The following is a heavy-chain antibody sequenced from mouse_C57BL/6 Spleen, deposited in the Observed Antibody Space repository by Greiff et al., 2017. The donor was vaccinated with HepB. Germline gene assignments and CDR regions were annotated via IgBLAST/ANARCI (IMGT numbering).Heavy chain of an antibody. CDR2: INYDGSST. V-gene: IGHV5-16*01. D-gene: IGHD1-1*02. J-gene: IGHJ2*01. CDR1: GFTFSDYY. Sequence: EVMLVESEGGLVQPGSSMKLSCTASGFTFSDYYMAWVRQVPEKGLEWVANINYDGSSTYYLDSLKSRFIISRDNAKNILYLQMSSLKSEDTATYYCARDPSYGYFDYWGQGTTLTVSS. CDR3: ARDPSYGYFDY.